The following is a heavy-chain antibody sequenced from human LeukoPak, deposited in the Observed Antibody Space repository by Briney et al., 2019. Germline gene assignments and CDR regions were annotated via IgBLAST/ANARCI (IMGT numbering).Heavy chain of an antibody. D-gene: IGHD3-22*01. CDR3: ARGRSSVRTIIVVVTRINWFDP. CDR1: GGSFSGYY. Sequence: NASETLSLTCAVYGGSFSGYYWSWIRQPPGKGLEWIGEINHSGSTNYNPSLKSRVTISVDTSKNQFSLKLSSMTAADTAVYYCARGRSSVRTIIVVVTRINWFDPWGQGTLVTVSS. V-gene: IGHV4-34*01. J-gene: IGHJ5*02. CDR2: INHSGST.